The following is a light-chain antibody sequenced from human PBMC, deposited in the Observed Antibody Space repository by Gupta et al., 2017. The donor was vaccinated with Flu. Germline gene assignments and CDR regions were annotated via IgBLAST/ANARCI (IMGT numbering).Light chain of an antibody. Sequence: EIVLTQSPATLSLSPGESATLSCRASQSVNYYLAWYQQRPGQAPRLLIYDASKRATGVPFRFSGSGYVTDFSLTSRPREPEDFAVYYGHQRNGLFTFGRGTKLDIK. CDR1: QSVNYY. CDR2: DAS. J-gene: IGKJ4*01. CDR3: HQRNGLFT. V-gene: IGKV3-11*01.